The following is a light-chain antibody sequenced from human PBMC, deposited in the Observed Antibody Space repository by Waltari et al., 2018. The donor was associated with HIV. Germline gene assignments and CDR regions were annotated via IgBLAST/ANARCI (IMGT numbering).Light chain of an antibody. V-gene: IGLV2-8*01. CDR3: SSYAGSNNFV. CDR2: EVS. J-gene: IGLJ1*01. CDR1: TSDVGGSNS. Sequence: QSALTQAPSASGSPGQSLTISCTGTTSDVGGSNSVSWYQQNPGKAPKLMIYEVSKRPSGVPDRFSGSKSGNTASLTVSGLQAEDEADYYCSSYAGSNNFVFGTGTKVTVL.